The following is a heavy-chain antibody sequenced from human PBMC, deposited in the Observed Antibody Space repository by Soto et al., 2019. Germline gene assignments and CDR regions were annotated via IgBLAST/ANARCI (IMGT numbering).Heavy chain of an antibody. V-gene: IGHV1-18*04. CDR2: ISAYNGNT. Sequence: QVQLVQSGAEVKKPGASVKVSCKASGYTFTSYGISWVRQAPGQGLEWMGWISAYNGNTNYAQKLQGRVTMTTDTSTSTAYMELRSLRSDDTAVYYCARDRLAARPDTAMVLDWFDPWGQGTLVTVSS. D-gene: IGHD5-18*01. CDR3: ARDRLAARPDTAMVLDWFDP. J-gene: IGHJ5*02. CDR1: GYTFTSYG.